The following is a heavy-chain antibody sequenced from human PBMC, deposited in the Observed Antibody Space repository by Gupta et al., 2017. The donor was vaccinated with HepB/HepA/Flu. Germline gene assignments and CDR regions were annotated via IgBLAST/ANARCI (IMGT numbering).Heavy chain of an antibody. D-gene: IGHD3-3*01. V-gene: IGHV3-11*01. CDR2: ISDSGYII. Sequence: QVQLVSSGGGLVKPGGSLRLYCAPYACTLSDYSIHVILQAPGGGLEWLSDISDSGYIIHYADSVRGRFTIARDNAKNSLYLQLTSLRVEDTAVYYCARRNDFWSGYHNFDIWGQGTMVTVSS. J-gene: IGHJ3*02. CDR3: ARRNDFWSGYHNFDI. CDR1: ACTLSDYS.